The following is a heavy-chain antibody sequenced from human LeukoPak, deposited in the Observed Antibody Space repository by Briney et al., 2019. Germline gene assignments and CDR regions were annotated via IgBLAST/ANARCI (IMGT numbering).Heavy chain of an antibody. CDR2: INTGSTYT. CDR3: ARYHLVNGYNTFDY. J-gene: IGHJ4*02. Sequence: GGSLRLSCAASGFTFSDFYMSWIRQAPGKGLEWVSYINTGSTYTHHADSVKGQFTISRDNAKNSLYLQMNSLRAEDTAIYYCARYHLVNGYNTFDYWGQGTLVTVSS. V-gene: IGHV3-11*06. D-gene: IGHD5-24*01. CDR1: GFTFSDFY.